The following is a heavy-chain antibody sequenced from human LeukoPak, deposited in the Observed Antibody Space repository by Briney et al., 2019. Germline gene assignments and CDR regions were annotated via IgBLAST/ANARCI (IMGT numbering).Heavy chain of an antibody. CDR1: SGSISSSSYY. J-gene: IGHJ1*01. CDR2: IYYSGST. V-gene: IGHV4-39*01. CDR3: ARHFIGYYDSSGYVQH. Sequence: SETLSLTCSVSSGSISSSSYYWGWIRQPPGKGLEWIVSIYYSGSTNYNPSLKSRVTISIDTSKNQFSLKLASVTAADTAVYYCARHFIGYYDSSGYVQHWGQGTLVTVSS. D-gene: IGHD3-22*01.